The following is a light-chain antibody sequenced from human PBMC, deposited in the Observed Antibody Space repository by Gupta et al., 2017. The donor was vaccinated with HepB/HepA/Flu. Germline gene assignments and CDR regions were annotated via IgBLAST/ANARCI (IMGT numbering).Light chain of an antibody. J-gene: IGKJ2*04. CDR2: GAA. Sequence: EIVLTPSPGTLSVSPGERATLSCRASQSVSSSDLAGYQQKTGQAPRPLSYGAASRATGIPDRFSGSGSGTDFNLTISRLEPEDSAVDYCQQHGSSPCSCGQGTKLEIK. CDR3: QQHGSSPCS. V-gene: IGKV3-20*01. CDR1: QSVSSSD.